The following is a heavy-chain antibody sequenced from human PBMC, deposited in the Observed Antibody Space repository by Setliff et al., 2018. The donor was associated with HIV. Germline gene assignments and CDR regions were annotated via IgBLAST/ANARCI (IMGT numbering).Heavy chain of an antibody. V-gene: IGHV3-74*01. D-gene: IGHD1-20*01. CDR1: GFTFSSYW. Sequence: PGGSLRLSCAASGFTFSSYWMHWVRQAPGKGLVWVSRINSDGSSTSYADSVKGRFTISRDNPKNMLYLQMNSLRGEDTAVYYCVRDITTCWDVWGQGTTVTVSS. CDR3: VRDITTCWDV. J-gene: IGHJ6*02. CDR2: INSDGSST.